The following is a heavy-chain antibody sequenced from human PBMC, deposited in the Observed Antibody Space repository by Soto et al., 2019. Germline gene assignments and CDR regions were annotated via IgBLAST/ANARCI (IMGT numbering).Heavy chain of an antibody. CDR2: ISAYNGNT. D-gene: IGHD2-2*02. CDR1: GYTFTSYG. Sequence: QVQLVQSGAEVKKPGASVKVSCKASGYTFTSYGISWVRQAPGQGLEWMVWISAYNGNTNYAQKLQGRVTMTTDTSTSTAYMELRSLRSDDTAVYYCARADIVVVPAAIFGVDYWGQGTLVTVSS. V-gene: IGHV1-18*01. J-gene: IGHJ4*02. CDR3: ARADIVVVPAAIFGVDY.